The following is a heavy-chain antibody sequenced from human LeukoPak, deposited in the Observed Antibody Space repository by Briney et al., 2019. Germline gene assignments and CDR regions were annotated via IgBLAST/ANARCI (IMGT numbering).Heavy chain of an antibody. V-gene: IGHV3-7*01. CDR3: ARQWEQLYLDY. J-gene: IGHJ4*02. Sequence: GGSLRLSCAASGFTFSSYRMSWVRQAPGKGLEWVANIKQDGSEKYYVDSVKGRFTISRDNAKNSLYLQMNSLRAEDTAVYYCARQWEQLYLDYWGQGTLVTVSS. D-gene: IGHD1-26*01. CDR1: GFTFSSYR. CDR2: IKQDGSEK.